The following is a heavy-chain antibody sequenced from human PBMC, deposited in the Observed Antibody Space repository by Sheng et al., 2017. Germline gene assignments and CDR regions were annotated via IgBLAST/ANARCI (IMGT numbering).Heavy chain of an antibody. CDR2: ISNTGFSI. J-gene: IGHJ3*02. Sequence: QVQLVESGGDLVKPGGSLRLSCEASGFAFSDFYMSWIRQTPGKGLEWISCISNTGFSIYHADSVKGRFTISRDNAKSSLYLQMNDLRFDDTAVYYCARDVPHSGRGGFDIWGQGTMVTVSS. CDR3: ARDVPHSGRGGFDI. V-gene: IGHV3-11*04. D-gene: IGHD1-26*01. CDR1: GFAFSDFY.